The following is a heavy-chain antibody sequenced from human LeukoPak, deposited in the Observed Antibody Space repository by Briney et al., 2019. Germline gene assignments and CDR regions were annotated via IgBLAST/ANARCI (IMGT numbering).Heavy chain of an antibody. CDR1: GGTFSSYA. J-gene: IGHJ4*02. V-gene: IGHV1-69*04. D-gene: IGHD1-7*01. Sequence: SVKVSCKASGGTFSSYAICWVRQAPGQGLEWMGRIIPIFGIANYAQKFQGRVTITADKSTSTAYMELSSLRSEDTAVYYCARDRAITGTRLYDYWGQGTLVTVSS. CDR2: IIPIFGIA. CDR3: ARDRAITGTRLYDY.